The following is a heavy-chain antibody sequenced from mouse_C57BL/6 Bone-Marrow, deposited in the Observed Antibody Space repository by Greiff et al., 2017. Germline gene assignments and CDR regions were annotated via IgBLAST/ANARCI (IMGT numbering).Heavy chain of an antibody. V-gene: IGHV1-69*01. CDR1: GYTFTSYW. CDR2: IDPSASYT. D-gene: IGHD1-1*01. J-gene: IGHJ1*03. CDR3: ARKNDGSSHWYFDV. Sequence: QVQLQQPGAELVMPGASVKLSCKASGYTFTSYWMHWVKQRPGQGLEWIGEIDPSASYTNYNQKFKGKSTLTVDKSSSTAYMQLSSLTSEDSAVYYCARKNDGSSHWYFDVWGTGTTVTVSS.